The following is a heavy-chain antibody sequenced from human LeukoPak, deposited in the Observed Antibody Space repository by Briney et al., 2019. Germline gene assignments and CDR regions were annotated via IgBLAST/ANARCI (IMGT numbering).Heavy chain of an antibody. Sequence: ASVKVSCKASGYNFISYDINWVRQAPGQGLECMGWISAYNGNTNYAQKLQGRVTMTTDTSTSTAYMELRSLRSDDTAVYYCARDSYVWGSYRGIDYWGQGTLVTVSS. CDR1: GYNFISYD. CDR3: ARDSYVWGSYRGIDY. D-gene: IGHD3-16*02. J-gene: IGHJ4*02. CDR2: ISAYNGNT. V-gene: IGHV1-18*01.